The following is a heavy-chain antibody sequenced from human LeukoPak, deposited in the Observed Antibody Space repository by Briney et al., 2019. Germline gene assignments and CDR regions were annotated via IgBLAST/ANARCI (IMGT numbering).Heavy chain of an antibody. CDR3: AKDRRYYYGSGSYYPYNFDY. J-gene: IGHJ4*02. D-gene: IGHD3-10*01. CDR2: ISGSGGST. Sequence: GGSLRLSCAASGFTFSSYAMSWVRQAPGKGLGWVSAISGSGGSTYYADSVKGRFTISRDNSKNTLYLQMNSLRAEDTAVYYCAKDRRYYYGSGSYYPYNFDYWGQGTLATVSS. V-gene: IGHV3-23*01. CDR1: GFTFSSYA.